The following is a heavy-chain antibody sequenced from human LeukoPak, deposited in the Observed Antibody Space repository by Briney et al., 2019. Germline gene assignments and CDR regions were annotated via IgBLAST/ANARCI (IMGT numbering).Heavy chain of an antibody. J-gene: IGHJ4*02. CDR3: ARGLGGLGIFDY. CDR1: GYTFTGYY. V-gene: IGHV1-2*06. CDR2: INPNSGGT. Sequence: ASVKVSCKASGYTFTGYYMHWVRQAPGQGLEWMGRINPNSGGTNYAQKFQGRVTMTRDKSISTASMDLSRLRLDDTAVYSCARGLGGLGIFDYWGQGTLVTVSS. D-gene: IGHD7-27*01.